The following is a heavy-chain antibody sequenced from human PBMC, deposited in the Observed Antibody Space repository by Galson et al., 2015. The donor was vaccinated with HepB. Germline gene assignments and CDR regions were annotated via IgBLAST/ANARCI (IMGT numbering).Heavy chain of an antibody. CDR1: GFTFSSYA. CDR2: ISYDGSNK. J-gene: IGHJ6*03. CDR3: ARALDEWYYYYYMDV. V-gene: IGHV3-30-3*01. D-gene: IGHD3-3*01. Sequence: SLRLSCAASGFTFSSYAMHWVRQAPGKGLEWVAVISYDGSNKYYADSVKGRFTISRDNSKNTLYLQMNSLRAEDTAVYYCARALDEWYYYYYMDVWGKGTTVTVSS.